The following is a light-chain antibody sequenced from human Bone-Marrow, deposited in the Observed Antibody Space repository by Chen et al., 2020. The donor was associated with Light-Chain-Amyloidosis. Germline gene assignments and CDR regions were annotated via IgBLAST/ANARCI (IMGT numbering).Light chain of an antibody. CDR3: ETWDSSLSAWV. CDR2: DNN. CDR1: GSNIGNNY. V-gene: IGLV1-51*01. J-gene: IGLJ3*02. Sequence: QPVLSQPPSVSAAPGQKFTITCSGSGSNIGNNYVSWYQQLPGTAPKLLIYDNNNRPSGIPDRCSGSNSGTSATLGITGLQTGDEADYYCETWDSSLSAWVFGGGTKLTVL.